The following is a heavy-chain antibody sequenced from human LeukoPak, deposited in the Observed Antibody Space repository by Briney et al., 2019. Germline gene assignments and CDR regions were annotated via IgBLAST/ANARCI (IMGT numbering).Heavy chain of an antibody. CDR2: MNPNSGNT. CDR1: GYTFTSYD. D-gene: IGHD2-15*01. Sequence: ASVKVSCKASGYTFTSYDINWVRQATGQGLEWMGWMNPNSGNTGYAQKFQGRVTITRNTSISTAYMELSSLRSEDTAVYYCARGRSWLLPRVYNWFDPWGQGTLVTVSS. J-gene: IGHJ5*02. CDR3: ARGRSWLLPRVYNWFDP. V-gene: IGHV1-8*03.